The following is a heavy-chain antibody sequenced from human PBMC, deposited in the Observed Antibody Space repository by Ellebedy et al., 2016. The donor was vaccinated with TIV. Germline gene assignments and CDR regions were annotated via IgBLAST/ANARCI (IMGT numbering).Heavy chain of an antibody. J-gene: IGHJ5*02. D-gene: IGHD3-16*01. CDR1: GGSIRSSSYY. Sequence: MPSATLSLTCTVSGGSIRSSSYYWGWIRQSPGKGLEWIGNIYESGSTYYKSSLKSRVTISIDTSKNQFSLRLSTVTAADTGVYYCARFSLGGVTPRVTWIDPWGQGTLVTVSS. CDR3: ARFSLGGVTPRVTWIDP. V-gene: IGHV4-39*07. CDR2: IYESGST.